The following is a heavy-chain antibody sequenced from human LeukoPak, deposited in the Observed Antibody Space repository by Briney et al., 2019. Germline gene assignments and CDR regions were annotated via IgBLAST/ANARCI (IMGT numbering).Heavy chain of an antibody. CDR2: ISSSSSYI. CDR3: AGGVSSHGDVGY. V-gene: IGHV3-21*01. Sequence: GGSLRLSCAASGFTFSSYSMNWVRQAPGKGLEWVSSISSSSSYIYYADSVKGRFTISRDNAKNSLYLQMNSLRAEDTAVYYCAGGVSSHGDVGYWGQGTLVTVSS. J-gene: IGHJ4*02. D-gene: IGHD6-6*01. CDR1: GFTFSSYS.